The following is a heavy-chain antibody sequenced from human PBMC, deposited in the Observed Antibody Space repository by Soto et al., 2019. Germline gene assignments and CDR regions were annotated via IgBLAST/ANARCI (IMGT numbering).Heavy chain of an antibody. V-gene: IGHV4-59*08. D-gene: IGHD2-2*02. CDR1: GGSISSYY. J-gene: IGHJ5*02. CDR3: ARTLDSVVLVPAAIWFDP. Sequence: SEILSLTCTVPGGSISSYYWSWIRQPPGKGLEWIGYIYYSGSTNYNPSLKSRVTISVDTSKNQFSLKLSSVTAADTAVYYCARTLDSVVLVPAAIWFDPWGQGTLVTVSS. CDR2: IYYSGST.